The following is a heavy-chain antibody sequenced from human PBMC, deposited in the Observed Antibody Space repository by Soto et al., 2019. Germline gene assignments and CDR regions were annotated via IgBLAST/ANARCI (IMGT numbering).Heavy chain of an antibody. CDR1: GFTFSSYA. V-gene: IGHV3-23*01. Sequence: EVQLLESGGGLVQPGGSLRLSCAASGFTFSSYAMSWVRQAPGKGLEWVSAISGSGGSTYYADSVKGRFTISRDNSKNTLYMQMNSLRAEDTAVYYCVKSKVGHKPPSAQDYWGQGTLVTVSS. CDR2: ISGSGGST. CDR3: VKSKVGHKPPSAQDY. J-gene: IGHJ4*02. D-gene: IGHD2-2*01.